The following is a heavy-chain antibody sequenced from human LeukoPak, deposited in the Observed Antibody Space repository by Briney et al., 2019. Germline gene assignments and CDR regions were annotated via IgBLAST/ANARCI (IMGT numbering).Heavy chain of an antibody. D-gene: IGHD4-23*01. V-gene: IGHV3-53*01. CDR1: GFNVSNNY. CDR3: ARRGDGGRSFDY. Sequence: GGSLGLSCAASGFNVSNNYMTWVRQAPGKGLEWVSLIYSSGSTYYADSVKGRFTISRDNSKNTLYLQANSLRAEDTAVYYCARRGDGGRSFDYWGQGTLVTVSS. CDR2: IYSSGST. J-gene: IGHJ4*02.